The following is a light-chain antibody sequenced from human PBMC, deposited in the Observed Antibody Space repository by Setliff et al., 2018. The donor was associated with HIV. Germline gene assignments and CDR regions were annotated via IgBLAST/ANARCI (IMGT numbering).Light chain of an antibody. V-gene: IGLV2-8*01. CDR3: SSYGGNNNKV. CDR1: SSDVGAYNY. J-gene: IGLJ1*01. Sequence: QSALTQPPSASGSPGQSVTISCTGTSSDVGAYNYVSWYQQHPGKAPKLMIYEVSKRPSGVPDRFSGSKSGNTASLTVSGLQAEDEADYYCSSYGGNNNKVFGTGTKV. CDR2: EVS.